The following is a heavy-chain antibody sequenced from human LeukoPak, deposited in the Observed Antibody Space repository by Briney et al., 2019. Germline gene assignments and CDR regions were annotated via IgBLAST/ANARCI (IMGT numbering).Heavy chain of an antibody. V-gene: IGHV4-38-2*02. CDR3: ARESSGWFRGEYFQH. Sequence: SETLSLTCTVSGYSISSGYYWGWIRQPPGKGLEWIGSIYHSGSTYYNPSLKSRVTISVDTSKNQFSLKLSSVTAADTAVYYCARESSGWFRGEYFQHWGQGTLVTVSS. J-gene: IGHJ1*01. CDR1: GYSISSGYY. CDR2: IYHSGST. D-gene: IGHD6-19*01.